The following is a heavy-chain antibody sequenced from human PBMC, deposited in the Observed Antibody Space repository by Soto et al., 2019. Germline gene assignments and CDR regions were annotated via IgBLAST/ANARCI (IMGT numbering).Heavy chain of an antibody. CDR2: ITSKGDST. D-gene: IGHD3-16*02. V-gene: IGHV3-64*01. CDR3: ARAVTFGGVIVTTFDY. CDR1: GFTFSSYA. J-gene: IGHJ4*02. Sequence: PGVSLRLSCAASGFTFSSYAMHWLRQAPGKGLEYVSAITSKGDSTYYANSVKGRFTISRDNSKNTLYLQMGSLRAEDMAVYYCARAVTFGGVIVTTFDYWGQGTLVTV.